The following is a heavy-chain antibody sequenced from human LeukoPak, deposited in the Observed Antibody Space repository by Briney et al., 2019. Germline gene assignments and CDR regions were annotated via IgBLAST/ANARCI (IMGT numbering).Heavy chain of an antibody. CDR2: ISSNGGST. V-gene: IGHV3-64*02. CDR3: ARGNTYYYGSGTYTDY. CDR1: GFTFSTYA. Sequence: PGGSLRLSCAASGFTFSTYAMHWVRQAPGKGLEYVSGISSNGGSTYYADSVKGRFTTSRDNSKNTLYLQMGSLRAEDMAVYYCARGNTYYYGSGTYTDYWGQGTLVTVSS. J-gene: IGHJ4*02. D-gene: IGHD3-10*01.